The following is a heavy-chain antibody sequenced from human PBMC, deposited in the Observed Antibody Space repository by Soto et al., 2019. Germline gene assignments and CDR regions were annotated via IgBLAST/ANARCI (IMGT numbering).Heavy chain of an antibody. V-gene: IGHV4-59*01. CDR1: GGSISSYY. J-gene: IGHJ4*02. D-gene: IGHD6-13*01. CDR2: IYYSGST. CDR3: ARDSRTAAGTSPFGY. Sequence: SETLSLTCAVSGGSISSYYWSWIRQPPGKGLEWIGYIYYSGSTNYNPSLKSRVTISVDTSKNQFSLKLSSVTAADTAVHYCARDSRTAAGTSPFGYWGQGTLVTVSS.